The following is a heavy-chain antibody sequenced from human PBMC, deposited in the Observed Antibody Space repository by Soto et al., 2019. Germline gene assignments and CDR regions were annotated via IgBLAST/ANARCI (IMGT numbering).Heavy chain of an antibody. Sequence: GASVKVSWEASGYTFNSCGISWVRQAPGQGLEWMGWISAYNGNTNYAQKLQGRVTMTTDTSTSTAYMELRSLRSDDTAVYYCARAAAGTSFDPWGQGTLVTVSS. D-gene: IGHD6-13*01. CDR1: GYTFNSCG. V-gene: IGHV1-18*01. CDR3: ARAAAGTSFDP. J-gene: IGHJ5*02. CDR2: ISAYNGNT.